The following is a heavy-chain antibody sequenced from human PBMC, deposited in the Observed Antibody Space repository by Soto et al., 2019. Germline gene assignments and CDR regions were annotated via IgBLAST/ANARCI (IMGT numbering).Heavy chain of an antibody. V-gene: IGHV4-34*01. CDR1: GGSFSGYY. CDR2: INHSGST. D-gene: IGHD2-21*01. J-gene: IGHJ5*02. Sequence: QVQLQQWGAGLWKPSETLSLTCAVYGGSFSGYYWSWIRQPPGKGLEWIGEINHSGSTNYNPSLKSRVTISVDTSKNQFSLKLSSETAADTAVYYCARVPAIWDWFDPWGQGTLVTVSS. CDR3: ARVPAIWDWFDP.